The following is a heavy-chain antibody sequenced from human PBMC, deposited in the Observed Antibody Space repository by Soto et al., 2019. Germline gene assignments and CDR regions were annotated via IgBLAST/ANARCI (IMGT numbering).Heavy chain of an antibody. CDR2: TRDKANNYAT. CDR1: GFTFSDHY. Sequence: EVQLVESGGNVVQPGGSLRLSCAVSGFTFSDHYMDWVRQAPGKGLEWIGRTRDKANNYATEYAASVKGRFTISRDDSTNALHLQRSGLKTEDTAVYYCGRINSGRFFFDNWGQGTLVTVSS. V-gene: IGHV3-72*01. CDR3: GRINSGRFFFDN. J-gene: IGHJ4*02. D-gene: IGHD1-26*01.